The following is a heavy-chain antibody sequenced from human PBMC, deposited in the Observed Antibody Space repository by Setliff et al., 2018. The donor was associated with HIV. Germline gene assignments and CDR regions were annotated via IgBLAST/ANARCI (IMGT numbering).Heavy chain of an antibody. CDR1: GESFSRYY. Sequence: PSQTLSLTCAVYGESFSRYYFTWIRQAPGRGLEWIGEINHSAFTKYNPSLASRVTMSIDTSKNQFSLLLSSVTAVDTAMYFCARRPGGITRARLDTWGQGTLGTVSS. D-gene: IGHD3-16*01. CDR2: INHSAFT. J-gene: IGHJ5*02. CDR3: ARRPGGITRARLDT. V-gene: IGHV4-34*01.